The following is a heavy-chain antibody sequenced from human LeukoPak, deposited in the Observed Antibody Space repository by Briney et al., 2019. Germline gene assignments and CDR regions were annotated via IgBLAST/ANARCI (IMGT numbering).Heavy chain of an antibody. V-gene: IGHV3-7*01. Sequence: GGSLRLSCAASGFTFSTYWMSWVRQAPGKGLEWVASIKQDGGERDYVDSVQGRFIISRDNAKNSLYLQMNSLRPEDTALYYCARDRDLGGPVVDVWGQGTTLIVSS. CDR1: GFTFSTYW. CDR3: ARDRDLGGPVVDV. CDR2: IKQDGGER. J-gene: IGHJ6*02. D-gene: IGHD2-15*01.